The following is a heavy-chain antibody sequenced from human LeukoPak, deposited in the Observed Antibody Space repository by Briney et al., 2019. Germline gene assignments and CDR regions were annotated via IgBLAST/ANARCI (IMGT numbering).Heavy chain of an antibody. Sequence: SETLSLTCTVSGGSISSGDYYWSWIRQPPGKGLEWIGYIYYSGSTYYNPSLKSRVTISVDTSKNQFSLKLSSVTAADTAVYYCARAYSSSWRAWFDPWGQGTLVTVSS. D-gene: IGHD6-13*01. CDR3: ARAYSSSWRAWFDP. V-gene: IGHV4-30-4*02. J-gene: IGHJ5*02. CDR2: IYYSGST. CDR1: GGSISSGDYY.